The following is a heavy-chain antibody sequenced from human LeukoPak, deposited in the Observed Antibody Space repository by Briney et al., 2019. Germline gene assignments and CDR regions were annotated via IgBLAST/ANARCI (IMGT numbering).Heavy chain of an antibody. D-gene: IGHD4-17*01. V-gene: IGHV3-74*01. J-gene: IGHJ4*02. CDR1: GFTFSSYW. CDR2: INTDGSTT. CDR3: AKFCGEGY. Sequence: PGGSLRLSCAASGFTFSSYWMHWVRQAPGKGLMWVSHINTDGSTTSYADSVKGRFTISRDNAKNTLFLQMNSLRAEDTAVYYCAKFCGEGYWGQGTLVTVSS.